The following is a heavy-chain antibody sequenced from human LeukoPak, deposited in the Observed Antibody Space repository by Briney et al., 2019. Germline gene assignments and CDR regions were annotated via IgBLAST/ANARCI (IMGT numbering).Heavy chain of an antibody. Sequence: ASVKVSCKASGGTFSSYAISWVRQAPGQGLEWMGGIIPIFGTANYAQKFQGRVTITTDESTSTAYMELSSLRSEDTAVYYCARRPPRGYYMDVWGKGTTVTVSS. CDR3: ARRPPRGYYMDV. D-gene: IGHD3-10*01. CDR2: IIPIFGTA. CDR1: GGTFSSYA. J-gene: IGHJ6*03. V-gene: IGHV1-69*05.